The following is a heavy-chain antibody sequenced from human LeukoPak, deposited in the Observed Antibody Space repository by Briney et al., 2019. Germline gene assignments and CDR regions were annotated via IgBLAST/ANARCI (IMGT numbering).Heavy chain of an antibody. J-gene: IGHJ4*02. Sequence: SETLSLTCTVSGGSVSGGSYYWSWIRQPPGKGLEWIGYIYYSGSTNYNPSLKSRVTISVDTSKNQVSLKLSSVTAADTAVYYCARDCDFWSGINNWGQGTLVTVSS. CDR1: GGSVSGGSYY. CDR3: ARDCDFWSGINN. D-gene: IGHD3-3*01. V-gene: IGHV4-61*01. CDR2: IYYSGST.